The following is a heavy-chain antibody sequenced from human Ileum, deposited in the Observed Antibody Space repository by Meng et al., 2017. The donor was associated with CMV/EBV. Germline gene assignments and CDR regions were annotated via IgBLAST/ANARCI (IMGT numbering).Heavy chain of an antibody. V-gene: IGHV4-31*02. Sequence: SINSSNNYWSWVRQHPGKGLEWIGYIYYSGSSHYNPSLKSRLMISVDTSKTQFSLKLSSVTAADTAVYYCARVADCSRTSCYFRYFDYWGQGILVTVSS. J-gene: IGHJ4*02. D-gene: IGHD2-2*01. CDR3: ARVADCSRTSCYFRYFDY. CDR2: IYYSGSS. CDR1: SINSSNNY.